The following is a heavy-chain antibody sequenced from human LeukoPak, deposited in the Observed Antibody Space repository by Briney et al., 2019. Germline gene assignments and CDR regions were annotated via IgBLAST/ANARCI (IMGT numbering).Heavy chain of an antibody. J-gene: IGHJ4*02. Sequence: ASVKVSCKASGYTFTGYYMHWVRQAPGQGLEWMGWINPNSGGTNYAQKFQGRVTMTRDTSISTAYMELSRLRSDDTAVYHCARAYYDILTGYYFAGGYWGQGTLVTVSS. D-gene: IGHD3-9*01. CDR3: ARAYYDILTGYYFAGGY. CDR1: GYTFTGYY. CDR2: INPNSGGT. V-gene: IGHV1-2*02.